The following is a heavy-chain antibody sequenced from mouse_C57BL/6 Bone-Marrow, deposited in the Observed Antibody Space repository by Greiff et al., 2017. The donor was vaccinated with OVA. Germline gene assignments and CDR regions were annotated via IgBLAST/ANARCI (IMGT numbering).Heavy chain of an antibody. CDR1: GFSLTSYG. V-gene: IGHV2-6*01. CDR2: IWGVGST. J-gene: IGHJ4*01. CDR3: ARILPWYDGGNAMDY. Sequence: QVQLKESGPGLVAPSQSLSITCTVSGFSLTSYGVDWVRQSPGKGLEWLGVIWGVGSTNYNSALKSRLSISKDNSKSQVFLKMNSLQTDDTAMYYCARILPWYDGGNAMDYWGQGTSVTVSS. D-gene: IGHD2-1*01.